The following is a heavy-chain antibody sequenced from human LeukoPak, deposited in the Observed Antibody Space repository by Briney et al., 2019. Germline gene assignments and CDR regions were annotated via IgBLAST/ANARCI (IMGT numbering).Heavy chain of an antibody. CDR2: IIPIFGTA. CDR1: GGTFSSYA. V-gene: IGHV1-69*13. J-gene: IGHJ4*02. D-gene: IGHD1-26*01. CDR3: ARVAGATVLAAHFDY. Sequence: SVKVSCKASGGTFSSYAISWVRQAPGQGLEWMGGIIPIFGTADYAQKFQGRVTITADESTNTAYMELSSLRSEDTAVYYCARVAGATVLAAHFDYWGQGTLVTVSS.